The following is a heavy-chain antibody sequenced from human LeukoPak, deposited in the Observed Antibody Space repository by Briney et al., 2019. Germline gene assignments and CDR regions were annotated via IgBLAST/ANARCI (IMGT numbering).Heavy chain of an antibody. J-gene: IGHJ3*02. D-gene: IGHD3-10*01. V-gene: IGHV3-21*01. CDR3: ARDQEGWFGELLVSDAFDI. CDR1: GFTFSSYS. Sequence: GGSLRLSCAASGFTFSSYSMNWVRQAPGKGLEWVSSISSSSSYIYYADSVKGRFTISRDNAKNSLYLQMNSLRAEDTAVYYCARDQEGWFGELLVSDAFDIWGQGTMVTVSS. CDR2: ISSSSSYI.